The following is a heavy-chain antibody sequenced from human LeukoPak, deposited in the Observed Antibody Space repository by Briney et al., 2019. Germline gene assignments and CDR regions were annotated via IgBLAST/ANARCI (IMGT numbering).Heavy chain of an antibody. D-gene: IGHD1-26*01. J-gene: IGHJ4*02. CDR1: GGSISSYY. CDR3: AASLPSGSYEGLFDY. CDR2: IYYSGST. V-gene: IGHV4-59*01. Sequence: SETLSLTCTVSGGSISSYYWSWIRQPPGKGLEWIGYIYYSGSTNYNPSLKRRVTISVDTSKNQFSLKLSSVTAADTAVYYCAASLPSGSYEGLFDYWGQGTLVTVSS.